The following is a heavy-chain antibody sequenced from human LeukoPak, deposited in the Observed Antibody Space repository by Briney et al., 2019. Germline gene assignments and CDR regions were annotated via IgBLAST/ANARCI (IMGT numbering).Heavy chain of an antibody. Sequence: PSETLSLTCTVSGGSVSSYYWSWIRQPPGEGLEWIAYIHNSGSTNYNPSLKSRATIAVDTSKNQFSLKLSSVTAADTAMYYCVRDWEGFNFDIWGQGTVVTVSS. J-gene: IGHJ3*02. D-gene: IGHD1-26*01. CDR1: GGSVSSYY. CDR2: IHNSGST. V-gene: IGHV4-59*02. CDR3: VRDWEGFNFDI.